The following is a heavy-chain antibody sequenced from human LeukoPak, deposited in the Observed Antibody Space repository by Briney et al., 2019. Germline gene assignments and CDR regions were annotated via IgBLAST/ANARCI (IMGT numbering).Heavy chain of an antibody. V-gene: IGHV1-3*01. D-gene: IGHD7-27*01. CDR2: INAGNGNT. J-gene: IGHJ3*02. CDR1: GYTFTSYA. CDR3: ARAGGLWGAFDI. Sequence: ASVKVSCKASGYTFTSYAMHWVRQAPGQRLEWMGWINAGNGNTKYSQEFQGRVTITRDTSTSTAYMELRSLRSDDTAVYYCARAGGLWGAFDIWGQGTMVTVSS.